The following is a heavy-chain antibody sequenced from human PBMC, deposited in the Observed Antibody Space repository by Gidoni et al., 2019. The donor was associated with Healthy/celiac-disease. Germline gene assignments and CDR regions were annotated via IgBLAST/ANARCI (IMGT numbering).Heavy chain of an antibody. D-gene: IGHD3-3*01. CDR2: IYYSGST. CDR1: GGSISSSSYY. Sequence: QLQLQESGPGLVKPSETLSLTCTVSGGSISSSSYYWGWIRQPPGKGLEWIGSIYYSGSTYYNPSLKSRVTISVDTSKSQFSLKLSSVTAADTAVYYCARGRPASTIFGVVIAYFDYWGQGTLVTVSS. J-gene: IGHJ4*02. CDR3: ARGRPASTIFGVVIAYFDY. V-gene: IGHV4-39*07.